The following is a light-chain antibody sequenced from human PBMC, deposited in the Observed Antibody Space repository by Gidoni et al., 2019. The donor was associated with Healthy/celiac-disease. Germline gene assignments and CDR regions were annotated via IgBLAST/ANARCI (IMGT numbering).Light chain of an antibody. CDR2: GAS. V-gene: IGKV3-15*01. Sequence: EIVMTQSPATRSVSPGVRPTLSCRASQSVSSNLAWYQQKPGQAPRLLIFGASPRATGIPARFSGRGSGTEFTLTISSLQSEDFAVYYCQQYNNWPYTFGQGTKLEIK. J-gene: IGKJ2*01. CDR1: QSVSSN. CDR3: QQYNNWPYT.